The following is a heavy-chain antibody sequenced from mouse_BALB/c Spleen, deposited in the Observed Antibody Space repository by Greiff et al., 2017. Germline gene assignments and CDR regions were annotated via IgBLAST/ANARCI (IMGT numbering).Heavy chain of an antibody. CDR1: GFNIKDYY. D-gene: IGHD1-2*01. CDR2: IDPENGDT. Sequence: VQLQQSGAELVRSGASVKLSCTASGFNIKDYYMHWVKQRPEQGLEWIGWIDPENGDTEYAPKFQGKATMTADTSSNTAYLQLSSLTSEDTAVYYCNAWPHYYGSHWYFDVWGAGTTVTVSS. V-gene: IGHV14-4*02. J-gene: IGHJ1*01. CDR3: NAWPHYYGSHWYFDV.